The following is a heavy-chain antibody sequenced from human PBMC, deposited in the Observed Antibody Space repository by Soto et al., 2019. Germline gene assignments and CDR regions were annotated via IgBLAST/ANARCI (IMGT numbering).Heavy chain of an antibody. D-gene: IGHD3-22*01. CDR3: ARDTSGGYYYDSSHSDDAYDI. Sequence: GGSLRLSCAASGFTFSSYWMHWVRQAPGKGLVWVSRINSDGSSTSYADSVKGRFTISRDNAKNTLYLQMNSLRAEDTAVYYCARDTSGGYYYDSSHSDDAYDIWGQGTMVTVSS. V-gene: IGHV3-74*01. J-gene: IGHJ3*02. CDR2: INSDGSST. CDR1: GFTFSSYW.